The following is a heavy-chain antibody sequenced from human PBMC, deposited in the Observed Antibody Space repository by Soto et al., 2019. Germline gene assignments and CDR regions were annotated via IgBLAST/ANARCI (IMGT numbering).Heavy chain of an antibody. Sequence: VGSLRLSCAASGFTITYYGMHWVRQAPGKGLEWVAALSSDGISEYYADSVKGRFSVSRDNIKNSMFLQISSLKGEDTAVYFCARNFAPQGQYNFDYWGQGTLVTVSS. CDR1: GFTITYYG. D-gene: IGHD5-18*01. CDR2: LSSDGISE. V-gene: IGHV3-33*01. CDR3: ARNFAPQGQYNFDY. J-gene: IGHJ4*02.